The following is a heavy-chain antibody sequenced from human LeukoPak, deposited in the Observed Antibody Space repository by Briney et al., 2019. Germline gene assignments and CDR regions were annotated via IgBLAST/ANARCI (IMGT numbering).Heavy chain of an antibody. J-gene: IGHJ3*02. CDR3: ARDFPDWSDAFDI. CDR1: GFTFSSYA. D-gene: IGHD3/OR15-3a*01. CDR2: LSGRGGNS. V-gene: IGHV3-23*01. Sequence: GGSLRLSCAASGFTFSSYAMSWVRQAPGKGLEWVSTLSGRGGNSYYADSVKGRFTISRDNSKNMLFLQVNSLRADDTAIYFCARDFPDWSDAFDIWGQGTMVAVSS.